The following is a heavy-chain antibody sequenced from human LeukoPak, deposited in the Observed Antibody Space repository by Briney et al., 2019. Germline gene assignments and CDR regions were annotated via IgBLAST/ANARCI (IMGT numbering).Heavy chain of an antibody. Sequence: PGGSLRLSCVASGFILSDYYMSWIRQAPGKGLEWVSYISHSSSYTNYADSVKGRFTISRDNAKNSLYLQMNSLRDEDTAVYYCTRDPEALDYWGQGTLVTVSS. V-gene: IGHV3-11*06. CDR2: ISHSSSYT. CDR3: TRDPEALDY. J-gene: IGHJ4*02. CDR1: GFILSDYY.